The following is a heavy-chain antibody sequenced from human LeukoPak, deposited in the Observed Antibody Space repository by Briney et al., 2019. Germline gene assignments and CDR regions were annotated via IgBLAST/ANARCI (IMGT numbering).Heavy chain of an antibody. CDR1: GGSFSGYY. J-gene: IGHJ5*02. D-gene: IGHD2-8*02. CDR2: INHSGST. Sequence: SETLSLTCAVYGGSFSGYYWSWIRQPPGKGLEWIGEINHSGSTNYNPSLKSRVTISVDTSKNQFSLKLSSVTAADTAVYYCARVLVGQWDWFDPWGQGTLVTVSS. CDR3: ARVLVGQWDWFDP. V-gene: IGHV4-34*01.